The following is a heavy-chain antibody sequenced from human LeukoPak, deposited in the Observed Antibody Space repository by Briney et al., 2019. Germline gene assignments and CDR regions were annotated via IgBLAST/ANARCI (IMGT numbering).Heavy chain of an antibody. CDR2: IRYDGSNK. D-gene: IGHD3-10*01. CDR1: GFTFSSYG. Sequence: SGGSLRLSCAASGFTFSSYGMHWVRQAPGKGLEWVAFIRYDGSNKYYADSVKGRFTISRDNSKNTLYLQMNSLRAEDTAVYYCAKATVAVRGEGWFDPWGQGTLVTVSS. V-gene: IGHV3-30*02. J-gene: IGHJ5*02. CDR3: AKATVAVRGEGWFDP.